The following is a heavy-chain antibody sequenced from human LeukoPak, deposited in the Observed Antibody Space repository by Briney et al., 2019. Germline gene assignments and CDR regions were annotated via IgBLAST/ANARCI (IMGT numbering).Heavy chain of an antibody. CDR2: LCGHGINI. D-gene: IGHD3-10*01. Sequence: GGSLRLYSEASAFTFSYYDLSWDPHAPGQGWEGGFGLCGHGINIYYADPVKGRFNISRDNSKSTLYLVMNSLTAEDTAVYYCAKEDGNYGSGRYYYFDYWGQGTLVTVSS. CDR3: AKEDGNYGSGRYYYFDY. J-gene: IGHJ4*02. CDR1: AFTFSYYD. V-gene: IGHV3-23*01.